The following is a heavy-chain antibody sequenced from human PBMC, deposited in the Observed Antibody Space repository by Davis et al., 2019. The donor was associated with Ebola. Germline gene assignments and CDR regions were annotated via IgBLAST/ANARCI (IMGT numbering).Heavy chain of an antibody. CDR3: ARAEGSGWYHKF. V-gene: IGHV4-39*01. D-gene: IGHD6-19*01. CDR1: GGSISGSSYY. J-gene: IGHJ4*02. Sequence: GSLRLSCTVSGGSISGSSYYWGWIRQPPGKGLEWIGSIYYSGTTNYNPSLKSRVTISVDTSKNQFSLKLSSVTAADTAVYYCARAEGSGWYHKFWGQGNLVTVSS. CDR2: IYYSGTT.